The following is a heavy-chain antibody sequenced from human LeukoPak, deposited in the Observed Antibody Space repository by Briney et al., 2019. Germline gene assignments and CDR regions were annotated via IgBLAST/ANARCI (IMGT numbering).Heavy chain of an antibody. V-gene: IGHV1-2*02. J-gene: IGHJ4*02. Sequence: GASVKVSCKASGYTFTGYYMHWVRQAPGQGLEWMGWINPNSGGTNYAQKFQGRVTMTRDTSTSTVYMELSSLRSEDTAVYYCAALGSGWYDFGYWGQGTLVTVSS. CDR3: AALGSGWYDFGY. CDR1: GYTFTGYY. D-gene: IGHD6-19*01. CDR2: INPNSGGT.